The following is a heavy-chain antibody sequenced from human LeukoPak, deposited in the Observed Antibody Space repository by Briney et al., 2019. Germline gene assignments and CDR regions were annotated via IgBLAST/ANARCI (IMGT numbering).Heavy chain of an antibody. J-gene: IGHJ4*02. V-gene: IGHV1-58*01. CDR3: AATGGSTYYDSSGFPFDY. Sequence: SVKVSCKASGFTFTSSAVQWVRQARGQRLEWIGWIVVGSGNTNYAQKFQERVTITRDMSTSTAYMELSSLRSEDTAVYYCAATGGSTYYDSSGFPFDYWGQGTLVTVSS. D-gene: IGHD3-22*01. CDR1: GFTFTSSA. CDR2: IVVGSGNT.